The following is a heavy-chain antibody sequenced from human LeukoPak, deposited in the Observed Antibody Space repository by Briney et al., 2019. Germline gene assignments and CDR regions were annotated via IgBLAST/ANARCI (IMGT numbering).Heavy chain of an antibody. CDR1: GFAFNNYA. D-gene: IGHD4-23*01. J-gene: IGHJ6*02. V-gene: IGHV3-9*01. CDR3: AKDTGGNGAYFYAMDV. CDR2: INWNSDTK. Sequence: GGSLRLSCAASGFAFNNYAMHWVQRPPGKGLEWVSAINWNSDTKAYADSVKGRFTISRDRARNSLYLQMDSLRPEDTALYYCAKDTGGNGAYFYAMDVWGQGTSVTVSS.